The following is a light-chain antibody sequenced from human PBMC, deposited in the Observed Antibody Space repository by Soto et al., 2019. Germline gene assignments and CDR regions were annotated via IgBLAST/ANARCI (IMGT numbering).Light chain of an antibody. CDR2: WAS. CDR3: QQYYSTPPWT. CDR1: QSVLYSSNNKNY. J-gene: IGKJ1*01. V-gene: IGKV4-1*01. Sequence: DIVMTQSPDSLAVSLGERATINCKSSQSVLYSSNNKNYLAWYQQKPGQPPKLLIYWASTRESGVPDRFSGNGSGTDFTLTLSSRQAEDVAVYYCQQYYSTPPWTFGQGTKVEIK.